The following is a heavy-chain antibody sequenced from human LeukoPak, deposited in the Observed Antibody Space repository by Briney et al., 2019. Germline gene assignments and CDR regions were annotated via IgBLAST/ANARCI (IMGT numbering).Heavy chain of an antibody. D-gene: IGHD2-2*01. V-gene: IGHV4-34*01. CDR3: ARMCVVVPAASQAYYYYGMDV. Sequence: SETLSLTCAVYGGSFSGYYWSWIRQPPGKGLEWIGEINHSGSTNYNPSLKSRVTISVGTSKNQFSLKLSSVTAADTAVYYCARMCVVVPAASQAYYYYGMDVWGQGTTVTVSS. J-gene: IGHJ6*02. CDR1: GGSFSGYY. CDR2: INHSGST.